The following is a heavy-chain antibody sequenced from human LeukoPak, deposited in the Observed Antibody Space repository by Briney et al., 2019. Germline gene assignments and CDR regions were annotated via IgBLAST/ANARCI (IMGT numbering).Heavy chain of an antibody. CDR3: ARVYRIVGATTSDY. CDR2: IYYSGNT. J-gene: IGHJ4*02. CDR1: GGSISSGGYY. Sequence: SETLSLTCTVSGGSISSGGYYWSWIRQHPGKGLEWIGYIYYSGNTYYNPSLKSRVTISVDTSKNQFSLKLSSVTAADTAVYYCARVYRIVGATTSDYWGQGTLVTVSS. V-gene: IGHV4-31*03. D-gene: IGHD1-26*01.